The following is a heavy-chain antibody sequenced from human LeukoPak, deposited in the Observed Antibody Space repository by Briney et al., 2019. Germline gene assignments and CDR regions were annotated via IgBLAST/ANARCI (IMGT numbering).Heavy chain of an antibody. Sequence: FQGRVTMTTDTSTSTAYMELRSLKSDDTAVYYCARDAYSRVRCFDPWGQGTLVTVSS. CDR3: ARDAYSRVRCFDP. J-gene: IGHJ5*02. D-gene: IGHD3-22*01. V-gene: IGHV1-18*01.